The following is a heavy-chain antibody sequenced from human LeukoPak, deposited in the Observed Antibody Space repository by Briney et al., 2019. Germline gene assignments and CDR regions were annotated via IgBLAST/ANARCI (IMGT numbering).Heavy chain of an antibody. D-gene: IGHD3/OR15-3a*01. CDR2: IYYSGST. CDR3: AAMDRHFDY. V-gene: IGHV4-59*08. Sequence: SETLSLTCAVYGGSISSYYWSWIRQPPGKGLEWIGYIYYSGSTYYNPSLKSRVTVSVDTSKNQFSLKLSSVTAADTAVYYCAAMDRHFDYWGQGTLVTVSS. J-gene: IGHJ4*02. CDR1: GGSISSYY.